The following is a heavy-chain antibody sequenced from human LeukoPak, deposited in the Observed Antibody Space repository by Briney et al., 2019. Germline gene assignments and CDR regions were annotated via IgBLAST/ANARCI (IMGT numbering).Heavy chain of an antibody. CDR2: ISTSGGGT. J-gene: IGHJ4*02. CDR3: VKETDDYGDY. V-gene: IGHV3-23*01. Sequence: PGGSLRLSCAASGFTFSDFGMSWVRQAPGKGLEWVSGISTSGGGTYYADSVKGRFTISRDNSKNTLYLQMNSLRAEDTALYYCVKETDDYGDYWGQGTLVTVSS. CDR1: GFTFSDFG.